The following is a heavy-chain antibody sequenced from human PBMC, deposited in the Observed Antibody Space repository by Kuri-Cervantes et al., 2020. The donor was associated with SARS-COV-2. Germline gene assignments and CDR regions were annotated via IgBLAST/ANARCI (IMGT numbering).Heavy chain of an antibody. CDR2: IYYSGST. V-gene: IGHV4-30-4*01. CDR1: GGSISSGDYY. J-gene: IGHJ3*02. CDR3: ARDPYYDYVWGSYRLGGAFDI. Sequence: LRLSCTVSGGSISSGDYYWSWIRQPPGKGLEWIGYIYYSGSTYYNPSLKSRVTISVDTSKNQFSLKPSSVAAADTAVYYCARDPYYDYVWGSYRLGGAFDIWGQVTMVTVSS. D-gene: IGHD3-16*02.